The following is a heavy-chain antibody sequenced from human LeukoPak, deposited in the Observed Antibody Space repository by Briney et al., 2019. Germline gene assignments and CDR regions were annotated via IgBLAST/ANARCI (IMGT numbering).Heavy chain of an antibody. J-gene: IGHJ4*02. D-gene: IGHD1-26*01. CDR2: IASDGSST. Sequence: GGSLRLSCAASGFTFSSYWMNWVRQAPGKGLVWVSRIASDGSSTTYADSVKGRFSISRDNPKNTLYLQMNSLRVEDTAVYYCAKVWVGATRGSPNYWGQGTLVTVSS. V-gene: IGHV3-74*01. CDR1: GFTFSSYW. CDR3: AKVWVGATRGSPNY.